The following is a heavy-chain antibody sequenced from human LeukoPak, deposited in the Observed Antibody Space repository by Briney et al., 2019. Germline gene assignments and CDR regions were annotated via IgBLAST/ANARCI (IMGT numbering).Heavy chain of an antibody. CDR3: TRDQH. CDR1: GFIFGTTS. V-gene: IGHV3-7*01. CDR2: INYDGSEK. J-gene: IGHJ1*01. Sequence: GGSLRLSCAGSGFIFGTTSMSWVRQTPGKGLEWVASINYDGSEKYYVGSVEGRFTISRDSAKKSLFLQINSLRAEDTAIYYCTRDQHWGQGTLVTVSS.